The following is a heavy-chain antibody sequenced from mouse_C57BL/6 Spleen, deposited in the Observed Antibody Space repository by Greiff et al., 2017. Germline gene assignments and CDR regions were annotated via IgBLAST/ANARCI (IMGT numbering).Heavy chain of an antibody. CDR3: ATYDGYYGWFAY. D-gene: IGHD2-3*01. V-gene: IGHV1-22*01. CDR1: GYTFTDYN. J-gene: IGHJ3*01. CDR2: INPNNGGT. Sequence: VQLQQSGPELVKPGASVKMSCKASGYTFTDYNMHWVKQSHGKSLEWIGYINPNNGGTSYNQKFKGKATLTVNKSSSTAYMELRSLTSEDSAVYYCATYDGYYGWFAYWGQGTLVTVSA.